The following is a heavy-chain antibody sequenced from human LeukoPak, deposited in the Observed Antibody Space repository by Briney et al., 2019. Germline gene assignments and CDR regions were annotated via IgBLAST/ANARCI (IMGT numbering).Heavy chain of an antibody. Sequence: GASVNVSCKASGGTFSSYAISWVRQAPGQGLEWMGGIIPIFGTANYAQKFQGRVTITADESTSTAYMELSSLRSEDTAVYYCARDGPYIAARAFDYWGQGTLVTVSS. CDR3: ARDGPYIAARAFDY. CDR1: GGTFSSYA. D-gene: IGHD6-6*01. V-gene: IGHV1-69*13. J-gene: IGHJ4*02. CDR2: IIPIFGTA.